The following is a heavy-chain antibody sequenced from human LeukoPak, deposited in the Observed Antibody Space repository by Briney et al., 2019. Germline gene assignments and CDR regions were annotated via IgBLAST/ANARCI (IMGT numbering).Heavy chain of an antibody. CDR3: TRAVQPDAFDI. D-gene: IGHD1-1*01. J-gene: IGHJ3*02. CDR1: GFTFSDYA. V-gene: IGHV3-30*04. CDR2: ISIDERIQ. Sequence: GGSLRLSCAASGFTFSDYAVHWVRQAPGRGLEWLAVISIDERIQYYADSVKGRFTISRDNSKSTLFLQMNSLRTEDAAMYYCTRAVQPDAFDIWGHGTVVTVSS.